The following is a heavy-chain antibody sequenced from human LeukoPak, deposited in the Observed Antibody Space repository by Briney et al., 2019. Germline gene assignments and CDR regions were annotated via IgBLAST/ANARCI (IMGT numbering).Heavy chain of an antibody. CDR2: ISSRSSTI. J-gene: IGHJ4*02. CDR1: GFTFSNYI. CDR3: ARDLRVAAGGTFDY. V-gene: IGHV3-48*04. D-gene: IGHD6-13*01. Sequence: PGGSLRLSCAASGFTFSNYIMNWVRQAPGKGLEWVSYISSRSSTIYYADSVKGRFSISRDNAKNSPFLQMNSLRAEDTAVYYCARDLRVAAGGTFDYWGQGTLVTVSP.